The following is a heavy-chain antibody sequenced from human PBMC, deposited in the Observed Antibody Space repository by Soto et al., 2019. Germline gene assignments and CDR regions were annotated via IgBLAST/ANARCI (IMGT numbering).Heavy chain of an antibody. J-gene: IGHJ4*02. CDR3: ASHIAAAGTGSDY. Sequence: ASVKVSCKASGGTFSSYAISWVRQAPGQGLEWMGGIIPIFGTANYAQKFQGRATITADESTSTAYMELSSLRSEDTAVYYCASHIAAAGTGSDYWGQGTLVTVSS. CDR2: IIPIFGTA. V-gene: IGHV1-69*13. D-gene: IGHD6-13*01. CDR1: GGTFSSYA.